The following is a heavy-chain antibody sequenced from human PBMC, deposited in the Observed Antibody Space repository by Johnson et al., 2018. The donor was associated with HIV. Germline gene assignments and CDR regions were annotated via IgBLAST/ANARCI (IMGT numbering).Heavy chain of an antibody. Sequence: QVRLVESGGAVVQPGRSLRVSCAASGFTFRSYAMHWVRQAPGKGLEWVAVVWFDGSHKYYADSVKGRFTISRDNSKNTLYLQMNSLIPEDTAVYYCCYGSGTYDGPAFDIWGQGTVVIVSS. CDR3: CYGSGTYDGPAFDI. CDR2: VWFDGSHK. J-gene: IGHJ3*02. D-gene: IGHD3-10*01. CDR1: GFTFRSYA. V-gene: IGHV3-33*08.